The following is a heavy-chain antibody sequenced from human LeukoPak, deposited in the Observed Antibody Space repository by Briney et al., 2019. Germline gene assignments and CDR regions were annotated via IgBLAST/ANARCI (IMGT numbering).Heavy chain of an antibody. J-gene: IGHJ6*02. D-gene: IGHD6-19*01. CDR1: GGSISGGGYY. V-gene: IGHV4-61*08. CDR2: IYYSGST. Sequence: SETLSLTCTVSGGSISGGGYYWSWIRQPPGKGLEWIGYIYYSGSTNYNPSLKSRVTISVDTSKNQFSLKLSSVTAADTAVYYCARGHSSGWRYYYYGMDVWGQGTTVTVSS. CDR3: ARGHSSGWRYYYYGMDV.